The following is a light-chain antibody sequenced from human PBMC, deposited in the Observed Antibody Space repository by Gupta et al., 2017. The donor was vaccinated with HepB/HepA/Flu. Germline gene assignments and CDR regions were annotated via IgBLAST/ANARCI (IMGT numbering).Light chain of an antibody. J-gene: IGKJ3*01. V-gene: IGKV1-9*01. Sequence: VGDRVTITCRASQGINSYLGWYQQKPGKVPKVLIYPASTLQSGVPSRFSGSGSGTEFTLTINSLQPEDVATYYCQQLNSYPLTFGPGTTVEIK. CDR3: QQLNSYPLT. CDR2: PAS. CDR1: QGINSY.